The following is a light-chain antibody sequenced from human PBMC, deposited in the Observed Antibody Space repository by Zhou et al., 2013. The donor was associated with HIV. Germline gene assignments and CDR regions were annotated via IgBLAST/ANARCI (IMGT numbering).Light chain of an antibody. V-gene: IGKV1-9*01. J-gene: IGKJ5*01. CDR1: DDISDF. CDR3: QLLKTSPSIT. Sequence: DIQLTQSPSFLSASVGDKVTITCRASDDISDFLAWYQQKPGKAPKLLIYGASTLQSEAPSRFSGSRSGTEFTLTVQSLQPDDIATYYCQLLKTSPSITFGQGTRLEI. CDR2: GAS.